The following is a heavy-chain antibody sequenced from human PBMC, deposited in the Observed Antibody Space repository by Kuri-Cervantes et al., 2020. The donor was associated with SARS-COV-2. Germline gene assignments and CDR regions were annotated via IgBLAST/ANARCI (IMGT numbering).Heavy chain of an antibody. CDR1: GFTFSSYS. V-gene: IGHV3-48*01. J-gene: IGHJ3*02. CDR3: ASLGAFDI. CDR2: ISSSSSTI. Sequence: GGSLRLSCAASGFTFSSYSMNWVRQAPGKGLEWVSYISSSSSTIYYADSVKGRFTISRDNAKNSLYLQMNSLRAEDTAVYYCASLGAFDIWGQGTMVTVPS.